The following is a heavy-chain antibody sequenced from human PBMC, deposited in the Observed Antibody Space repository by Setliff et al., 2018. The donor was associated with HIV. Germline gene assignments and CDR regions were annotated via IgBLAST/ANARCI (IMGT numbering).Heavy chain of an antibody. D-gene: IGHD3-22*01. CDR3: ARERLGRSGFEYLQH. V-gene: IGHV1-2*02. CDR2: ISAYSGGA. CDR1: GGTFRSHE. J-gene: IGHJ1*01. Sequence: ASVKVSCKASGGTFRSHEISWVRQAPGQGLEWMGWISAYSGGANYAQKFQGRVTMTRDTSTSTVYMQLSTLRSEDTAVYYCARERLGRSGFEYLQHWGQGTLVTVSS.